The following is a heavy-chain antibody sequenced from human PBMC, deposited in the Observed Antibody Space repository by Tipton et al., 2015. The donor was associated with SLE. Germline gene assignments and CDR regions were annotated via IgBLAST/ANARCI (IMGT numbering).Heavy chain of an antibody. CDR3: ARGLNWNYVWAAAGFDAFDI. V-gene: IGHV4-59*12. D-gene: IGHD1-7*01. J-gene: IGHJ3*02. Sequence: TLSLTCTVSGGSISSYYWSWIRQPPGKGLEWIGFIQYRENTNYNPSLESRVTISVDTSKNQFSLKLSSVTAADTAVYYCARGLNWNYVWAAAGFDAFDIWGQGTMVTVSS. CDR1: GGSISSYY. CDR2: IQYRENT.